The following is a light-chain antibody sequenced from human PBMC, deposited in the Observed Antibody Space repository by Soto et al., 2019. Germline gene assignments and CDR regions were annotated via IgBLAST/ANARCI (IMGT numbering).Light chain of an antibody. CDR1: QSVSNN. V-gene: IGKV3-15*01. J-gene: IGKJ4*01. Sequence: EIVMTQSPATLSVSPGERATLSCRASQSVSNNLAWYQQKPGQAPRLLIYFASPRATGIPARFSGSGSGTEVTLTISSLQSEDFAVYYCQQYNKWHLTFGGGTKVETK. CDR3: QQYNKWHLT. CDR2: FAS.